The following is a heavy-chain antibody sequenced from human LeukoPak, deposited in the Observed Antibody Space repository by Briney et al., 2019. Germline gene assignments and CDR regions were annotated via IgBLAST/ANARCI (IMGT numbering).Heavy chain of an antibody. CDR3: AKGSPGCYFGY. J-gene: IGHJ4*02. CDR2: ISWNSGSI. V-gene: IGHV3-9*01. Sequence: GGSLRLSCAASGFTFDDYAMHWVRQAPGKGLEWVSGISWNSGSIGYADSVKSRFTISRDNAKNSLYLQMNSLRAEDTALYYCAKGSPGCYFGYWGQGTLVTVSS. D-gene: IGHD7-27*01. CDR1: GFTFDDYA.